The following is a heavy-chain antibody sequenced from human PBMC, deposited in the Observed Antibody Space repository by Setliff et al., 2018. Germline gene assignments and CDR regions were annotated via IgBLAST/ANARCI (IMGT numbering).Heavy chain of an antibody. J-gene: IGHJ3*01. Sequence: ASVKVSCKTSGYTFINYGLSWMRQAPGQGLEWMAFINPKSDYTSYEQKFQGRVTVTKDTSISTAYMELSRLRSDDTAVYYCVRDLTNPDSSDLWGPGTTVTVSS. V-gene: IGHV1-2*02. D-gene: IGHD2-8*01. CDR1: GYTFINYG. CDR3: VRDLTNPDSSDL. CDR2: INPKSDYT.